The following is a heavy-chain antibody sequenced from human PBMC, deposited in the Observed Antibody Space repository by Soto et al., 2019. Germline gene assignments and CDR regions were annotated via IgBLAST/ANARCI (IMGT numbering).Heavy chain of an antibody. CDR1: GGTFSSYA. CDR2: IIPIFGTA. V-gene: IGHV1-69*13. CDR3: AAEQTYSCGSGGDSYGMDV. J-gene: IGHJ6*01. D-gene: IGHD3-10*01. Sequence: SVKVSCKASGGTFSSYAISWVRQAPGQGLEWMGGIIPIFGTANYAQKFQGRVTITADESTSTAYMELSSLRSEDTAVYYCAAEQTYSCGSGGDSYGMDVWGQGTTVTVSS.